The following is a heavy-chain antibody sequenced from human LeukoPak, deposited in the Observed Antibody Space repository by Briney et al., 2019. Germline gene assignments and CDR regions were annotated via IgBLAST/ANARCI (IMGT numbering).Heavy chain of an antibody. Sequence: PGGSLRLSCAASGFTFSSYGMHWVRQAPGKGLEWVAVISYDGSNKYYADSVKGRFTISRDNSKNTLYLQMNSLRAEATAEYYXXXXXPRYGDSFDYWGQGTLVTVSS. CDR3: XXXXPRYGDSFDY. V-gene: IGHV3-30*03. CDR2: ISYDGSNK. J-gene: IGHJ4*02. CDR1: GFTFSSYG. D-gene: IGHD4-17*01.